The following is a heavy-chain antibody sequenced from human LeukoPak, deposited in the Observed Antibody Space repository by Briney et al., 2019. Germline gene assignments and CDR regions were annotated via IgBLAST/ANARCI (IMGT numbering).Heavy chain of an antibody. CDR3: ARDAVDTANAV. Sequence: GGSLRLSCAASGFTFTTYWMHWVCQAPGKGLVWVSHINSDGSTTSYADSVKGRFTISRDNAKNTLYLQMNSLRAEDTAVYYCARDAVDTANAVWGQGTTVTVSS. CDR1: GFTFTTYW. CDR2: INSDGSTT. V-gene: IGHV3-74*01. J-gene: IGHJ6*02. D-gene: IGHD5-18*01.